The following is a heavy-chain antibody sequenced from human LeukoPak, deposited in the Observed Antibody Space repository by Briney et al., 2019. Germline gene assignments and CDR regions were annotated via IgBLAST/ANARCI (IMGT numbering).Heavy chain of an antibody. D-gene: IGHD2-15*01. CDR1: NGSISSYY. Sequence: SETLALTCTVSNGSISSYYWSWIRQPPGKGLEWLGFLYYSGSTNYNPSLKSRVTISVDPSKNHYSLKLPPVTAADTAMYYCARSCGGGSCNHFYYGMDVWGQGTTVTVSS. J-gene: IGHJ6*02. CDR3: ARSCGGGSCNHFYYGMDV. V-gene: IGHV4-59*08. CDR2: LYYSGST.